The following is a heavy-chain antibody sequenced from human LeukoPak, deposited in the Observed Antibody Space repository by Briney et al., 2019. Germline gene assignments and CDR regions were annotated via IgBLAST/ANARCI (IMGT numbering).Heavy chain of an antibody. CDR1: GDSVSSNNAA. CDR3: AREGGYSGCDFYFDY. D-gene: IGHD5-12*01. CDR2: TYYRSKWFN. J-gene: IGHJ4*02. Sequence: SQTLSLTCAISGDSVSSNNAAWNWIRQSPSRGLEWLGRTYYRSKWFNEYAISMKSRITINPDTSKNQFSLQLNSVTPEDTAVYFCAREGGYSGCDFYFDYWGQGTLVTVSS. V-gene: IGHV6-1*01.